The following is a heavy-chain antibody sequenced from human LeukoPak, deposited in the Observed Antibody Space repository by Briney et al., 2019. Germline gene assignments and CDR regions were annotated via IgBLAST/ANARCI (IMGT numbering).Heavy chain of an antibody. D-gene: IGHD1-26*01. J-gene: IGHJ3*02. CDR3: ARDSAYNQCELPDAFDI. CDR1: GGSISSYY. CDR2: IYYSGST. V-gene: IGHV4-59*01. Sequence: SETLSLTCTVSGGSISSYYWSWIRQPPGKGLEWIGYIYYSGSTNYNPSLKSRVTISVDTSKNQFSLKLSSVTAADTAVYYCARDSAYNQCELPDAFDIWGQGTMVTVSS.